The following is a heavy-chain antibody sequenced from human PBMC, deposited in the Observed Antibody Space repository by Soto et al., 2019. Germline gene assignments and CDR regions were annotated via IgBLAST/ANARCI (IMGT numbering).Heavy chain of an antibody. CDR3: ARGLPAGTVDGTSCYDY. V-gene: IGHV4-34*01. Sequence: SETLSLTCAVYGGSFIGYYWSWIRQPPGKGLEWIGEINHSGSTNYNPSLKSRVTISVDTSKNQFSLKLSSVTAADTAVYYCARGLPAGTVDGTSCYDYWGQGTLVTVSS. CDR2: INHSGST. J-gene: IGHJ4*02. D-gene: IGHD2-2*01. CDR1: GGSFIGYY.